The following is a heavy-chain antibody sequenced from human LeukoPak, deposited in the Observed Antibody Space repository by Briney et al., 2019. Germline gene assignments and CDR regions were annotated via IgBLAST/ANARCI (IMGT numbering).Heavy chain of an antibody. CDR2: MNPNGGNT. J-gene: IGHJ6*03. CDR3: AGAVDGSGSYYNALYYYYYMDV. CDR1: GYTFTSYD. V-gene: IGHV1-8*01. Sequence: ASVKVSCKASGYTFTSYDINWVRQATGQGLEWMGWMNPNGGNTGYAQKFQGRVTMTRNTSISTAYMELSSLRSEDTAVYYCAGAVDGSGSYYNALYYYYYMDVWGKGTTVTVSS. D-gene: IGHD3-10*01.